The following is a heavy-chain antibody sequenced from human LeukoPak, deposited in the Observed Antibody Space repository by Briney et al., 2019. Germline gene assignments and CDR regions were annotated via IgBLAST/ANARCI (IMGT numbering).Heavy chain of an antibody. CDR3: ARAKGAVVAAISLDY. Sequence: PSETLSLTCTVSGGSISSSSYYWGWIRQPPGKGLEWVSGINWNGGSTGYADSVKGRFTISRDNAKNSLYLQMNSLRAEDTALYYCARAKGAVVAAISLDYWGQGTLVTVSS. CDR1: GGSISSSSYY. V-gene: IGHV3-20*04. J-gene: IGHJ4*02. D-gene: IGHD2-15*01. CDR2: INWNGGST.